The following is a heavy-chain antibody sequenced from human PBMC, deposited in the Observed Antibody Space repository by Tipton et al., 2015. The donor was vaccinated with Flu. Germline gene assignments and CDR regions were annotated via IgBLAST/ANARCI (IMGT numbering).Heavy chain of an antibody. J-gene: IGHJ4*02. CDR3: ARTYGSRSYYDS. Sequence: LRLSCTVSGGSISSGGYYWSWIRQHPGRGLEWIGFIYYTGAAYYNPSLRSRVIISVDTSKNQFSLKLTSVTAADTALYYCARTYGSRSYYDSWGQGTLVTVSS. V-gene: IGHV4-31*03. D-gene: IGHD3-10*01. CDR1: GGSISSGGYY. CDR2: IYYTGAA.